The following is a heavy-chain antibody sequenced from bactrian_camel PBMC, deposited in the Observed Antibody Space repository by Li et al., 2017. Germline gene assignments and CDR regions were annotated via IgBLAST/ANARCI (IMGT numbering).Heavy chain of an antibody. CDR3: GAPRCYGWPPQPDDFEY. CDR2: IDNDSRT. D-gene: IGHD3*01. V-gene: IGHV3S53*01. CDR1: GYTISNFC. J-gene: IGHJ4*01. Sequence: HVQLVESGGGSALAGGSVRLSCAASGYTISNFCMGWFRQAPGKEREGVAVIDNDSRTEYADSVKGRFTISKDNSANTLYLQMNNLEPEDTAVYYCGAPRCYGWPPQPDDFEYRGQGTQVTVS.